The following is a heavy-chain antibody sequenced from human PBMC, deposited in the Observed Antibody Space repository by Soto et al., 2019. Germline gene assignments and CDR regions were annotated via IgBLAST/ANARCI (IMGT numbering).Heavy chain of an antibody. CDR2: IKSKTDGGTT. D-gene: IGHD3-22*01. Sequence: GSLRLSCAASGFTFSNAWMSWVRQAPGKGLEWVGRIKSKTDGGTTDYAAPVKGRSTISRDDSKNTLYLQMNSLKTEDTAVYYCTTGTEPMLRYHYDSSGYYRYWGQGTLVTVSS. V-gene: IGHV3-15*01. CDR1: GFTFSNAW. CDR3: TTGTEPMLRYHYDSSGYYRY. J-gene: IGHJ4*02.